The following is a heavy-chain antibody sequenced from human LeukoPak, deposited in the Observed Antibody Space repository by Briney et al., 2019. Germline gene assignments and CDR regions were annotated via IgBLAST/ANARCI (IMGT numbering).Heavy chain of an antibody. J-gene: IGHJ4*02. CDR2: INTDGSIT. CDR3: TSQGAAA. CDR1: GFTFSSYA. V-gene: IGHV3-74*01. Sequence: PGGSLRLSCAASGFTFSSYAMNWVRQVPGKGLVWVSRINTDGSITTYADSVKGRFTISRDNAKNTLSLQMNSLKGEDTAVYYCTSQGAAAWGQGTLVTVSS.